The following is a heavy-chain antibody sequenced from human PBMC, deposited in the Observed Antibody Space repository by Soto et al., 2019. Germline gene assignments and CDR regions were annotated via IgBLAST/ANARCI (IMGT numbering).Heavy chain of an antibody. Sequence: GWSLRLSCFGSVVDFRGSYMNWSRQAPGKGLEWISYISDTGRTIHYADSVKGRFVISRDNSRDSLYLQMNDLRADDTAIYYCAGFKEGKIVGLRWLDPWGQGTRVTVSS. J-gene: IGHJ5*02. CDR3: AGFKEGKIVGLRWLDP. CDR2: ISDTGRTI. CDR1: VVDFRGSY. D-gene: IGHD3-16*02. V-gene: IGHV3-11*01.